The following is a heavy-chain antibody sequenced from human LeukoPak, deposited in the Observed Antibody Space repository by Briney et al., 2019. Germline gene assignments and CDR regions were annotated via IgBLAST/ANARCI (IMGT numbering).Heavy chain of an antibody. V-gene: IGHV3-30-3*01. J-gene: IGHJ3*02. D-gene: IGHD1-14*01. CDR3: ARSRPNVATEPFDAFDI. CDR2: ISYDGSNK. Sequence: GGSLRLSCAASGFTFSSYAMHWVRQAPGKGLEWVAVISYDGSNKYYADSVKGRFTISRDNSKNTLYLQMNSLRAEDTAVYYCARSRPNVATEPFDAFDIWGQGTMVTVSS. CDR1: GFTFSSYA.